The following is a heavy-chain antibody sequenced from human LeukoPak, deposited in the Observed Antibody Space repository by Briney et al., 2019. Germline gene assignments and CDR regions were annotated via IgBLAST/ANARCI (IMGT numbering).Heavy chain of an antibody. D-gene: IGHD6-6*01. J-gene: IGHJ6*03. V-gene: IGHV1-2*02. CDR3: AAEGMRSIAARGATRDYMDI. Sequence: ASVKVSCKASGYTFTGYYMHWVRQAPGQGLEWMGWINPNSDGAHYAQKVPGRVTMTRDTSINTAYIELSRLRSADTAVDYCAAEGMRSIAARGATRDYMDIWGKGTTVIVSS. CDR1: GYTFTGYY. CDR2: INPNSDGA.